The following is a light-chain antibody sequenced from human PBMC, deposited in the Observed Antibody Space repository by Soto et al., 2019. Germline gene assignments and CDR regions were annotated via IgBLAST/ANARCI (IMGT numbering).Light chain of an antibody. CDR3: QQVKSYPRT. CDR2: EES. Sequence: DIHWTQSPSSLCASVWDRVTIACGASQAITNNLAWYQQKPRNPPRLLIYEESTLHSGVPSRFSGRKVGTNSILTTDSVQPEDFATYYCQQVKSYPRTFGRGTKVDIK. J-gene: IGKJ4*01. CDR1: QAITNN. V-gene: IGKV1-9*01.